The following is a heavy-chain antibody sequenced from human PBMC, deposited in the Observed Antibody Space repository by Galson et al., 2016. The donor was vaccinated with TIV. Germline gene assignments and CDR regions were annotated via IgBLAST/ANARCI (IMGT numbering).Heavy chain of an antibody. CDR2: IIPIAGIS. Sequence: SVKVSCKASGGTLSNDPITWVRQAPGQGLEWMGGIIPIAGISDNSQKFQGRVSLTADVSTNTVYMELNSLRSEDTAVFYCARLTPCGGDCYYFDRWCQGTLVTVSS. CDR3: ARLTPCGGDCYYFDR. V-gene: IGHV1-69*10. CDR1: GGTLSNDP. J-gene: IGHJ4*02. D-gene: IGHD2-21*02.